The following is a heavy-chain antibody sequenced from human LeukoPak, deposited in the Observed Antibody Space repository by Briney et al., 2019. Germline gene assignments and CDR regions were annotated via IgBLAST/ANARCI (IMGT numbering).Heavy chain of an antibody. CDR3: AKGHSYGWFTYFDN. CDR1: GFTFDDYA. CDR2: ISWNSGSA. J-gene: IGHJ4*02. D-gene: IGHD5-18*01. Sequence: GGSLRLSCAASGFTFDDYAMHWVRQAPGQGLEWVSGISWNSGSAGYADSVEGRFAISRDNAKNSLYLHMNSLRAEDTALYFCAKGHSYGWFTYFDNWGQGTLVTVSS. V-gene: IGHV3-9*01.